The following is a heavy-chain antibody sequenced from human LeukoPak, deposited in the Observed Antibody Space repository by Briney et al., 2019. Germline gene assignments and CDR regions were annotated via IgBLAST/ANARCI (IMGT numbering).Heavy chain of an antibody. J-gene: IGHJ4*02. CDR1: GFTFSDYY. CDR2: ISSSVSTI. Sequence: GGSLRLSCAASGFTFSDYYMSWVRQAPGKGLEWVAYISSSVSTIYYADSVKGRFTIPRDNAKNSLYLQMNSLRAEDTAVYYCARDGDATFDYWGQGTLVTVSS. CDR3: ARDGDATFDY. D-gene: IGHD4-17*01. V-gene: IGHV3-11*04.